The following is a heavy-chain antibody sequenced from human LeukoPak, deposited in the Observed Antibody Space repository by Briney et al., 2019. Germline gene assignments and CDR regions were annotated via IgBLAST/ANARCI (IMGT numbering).Heavy chain of an antibody. V-gene: IGHV3-23*01. Sequence: PGGSLRLSCAASGFTFSSYWMSWVRQAPGKGLEWVSGISGSGGSTYYADSVKGRFTISRDNSKNTLYLQMNSLRAEDTAVYYCAKQGATAVAAGGDFDYWGQGTLVTVSS. CDR2: ISGSGGST. D-gene: IGHD6-19*01. CDR3: AKQGATAVAAGGDFDY. CDR1: GFTFSSYW. J-gene: IGHJ4*02.